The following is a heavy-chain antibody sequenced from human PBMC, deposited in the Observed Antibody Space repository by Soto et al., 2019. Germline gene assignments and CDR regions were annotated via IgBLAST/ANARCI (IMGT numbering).Heavy chain of an antibody. CDR3: ARDLRRYGSGSFVYAFDI. CDR2: IWYDGSNK. J-gene: IGHJ3*02. Sequence: GGSLRLSCAASGFTFSSYGMHWVRQAPGKGLEWVAVIWYDGSNKYYADSVKGRFTISRDNSKNTLYLQMNSLRAEDTPVYYWARDLRRYGSGSFVYAFDIWGQGTMVTVSS. D-gene: IGHD3-10*01. V-gene: IGHV3-33*01. CDR1: GFTFSSYG.